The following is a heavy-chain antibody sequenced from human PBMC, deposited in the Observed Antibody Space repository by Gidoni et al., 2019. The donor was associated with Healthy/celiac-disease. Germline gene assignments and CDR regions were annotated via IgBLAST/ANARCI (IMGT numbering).Heavy chain of an antibody. Sequence: EVQLLGSGGGLVQPGGSVRLSCAASGFTFSSYAMSWVRQAPGKGLEWGSAISGSGGSTYYADSVKGRFTISRDNSKNTLYLQMNSLRAEDTAVYYCAKDLMVAGTFDYWGQGTLVTVSS. D-gene: IGHD6-19*01. V-gene: IGHV3-23*01. CDR1: GFTFSSYA. CDR3: AKDLMVAGTFDY. J-gene: IGHJ4*02. CDR2: ISGSGGST.